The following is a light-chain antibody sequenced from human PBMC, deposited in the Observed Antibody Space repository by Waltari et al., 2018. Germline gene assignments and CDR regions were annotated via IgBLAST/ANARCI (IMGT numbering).Light chain of an antibody. J-gene: IGKJ1*01. CDR3: QKYDSLPAT. V-gene: IGKV1-39*02. Sequence: DIQMTQSPSSLSARVGDTVTITCRASQTIKTYLSWYQQKPGKAPKLLIYAASSVLSGVPSRFSGSGSGTDFSLTISRLEPEDFAVYYCQKYDSLPATFGQGTKVEIK. CDR1: QTIKTY. CDR2: AAS.